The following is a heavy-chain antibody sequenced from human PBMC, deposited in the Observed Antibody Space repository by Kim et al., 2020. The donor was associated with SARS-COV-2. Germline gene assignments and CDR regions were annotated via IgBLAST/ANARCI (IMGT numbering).Heavy chain of an antibody. D-gene: IGHD3-3*01. Sequence: GGSLRLSCAASGFTFSSYAMSWVRQAPGKGLEWVSAISGSGGSTYYADSVKGRFTISRDNSKNTLYLQMNSLRAEDTAVYYCAKDIYYDFWSGKGGSWFDPWGQGTLVTVSS. V-gene: IGHV3-23*01. J-gene: IGHJ5*02. CDR3: AKDIYYDFWSGKGGSWFDP. CDR1: GFTFSSYA. CDR2: ISGSGGST.